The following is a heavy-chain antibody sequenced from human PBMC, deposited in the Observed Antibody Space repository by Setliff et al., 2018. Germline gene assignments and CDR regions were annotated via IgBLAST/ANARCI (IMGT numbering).Heavy chain of an antibody. V-gene: IGHV4-39*01. D-gene: IGHD1-1*01. CDR2: IHYRGTT. J-gene: IGHJ4*02. Sequence: PSETLSLTCSVSGGSISNSDYYWDWIRQPPGKGLEWIGRIHYRGTTYSNASLASRLSISVDTAKNQFSLKLTSVTAADTAVYYCARTGTYRYFDYWGQGTRVTVSS. CDR1: GGSISNSDYY. CDR3: ARTGTYRYFDY.